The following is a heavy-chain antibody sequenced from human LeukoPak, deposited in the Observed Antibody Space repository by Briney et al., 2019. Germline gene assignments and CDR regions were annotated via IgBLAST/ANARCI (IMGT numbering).Heavy chain of an antibody. D-gene: IGHD6-19*01. CDR3: STRRIAVAAPFAY. CDR2: IYYSGST. J-gene: IGHJ4*02. CDR1: GASITSYY. V-gene: IGHV4-59*01. Sequence: SETLSLTCAVSGASITSYYWSWIRQPPGKGLEWIGYIYYSGSTNYNPSLKSRVTMSVDTSKNEFSLKLSSVTTADTAAYYCSTRRIAVAAPFAYWGQEPRVTVSS.